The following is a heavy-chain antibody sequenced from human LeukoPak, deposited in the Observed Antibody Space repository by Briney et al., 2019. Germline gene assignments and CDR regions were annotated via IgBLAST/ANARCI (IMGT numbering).Heavy chain of an antibody. CDR3: ASSVAGTFSFDY. J-gene: IGHJ4*02. D-gene: IGHD6-19*01. V-gene: IGHV3-53*01. CDR1: GFTVSSNY. Sequence: GGSLRLSCAASGFTVSSNYMSWVRRAPGKGLEWVSVIYSGGSTYYADSVKGRFTISRDNSKNTLYLQMNSLRAEDTAVYYCASSVAGTFSFDYWGQGTLVTVSS. CDR2: IYSGGST.